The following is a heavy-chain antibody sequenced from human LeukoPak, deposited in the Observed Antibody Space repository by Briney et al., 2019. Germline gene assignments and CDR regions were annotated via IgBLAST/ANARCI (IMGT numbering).Heavy chain of an antibody. Sequence: PSETLSLTCAVSGGSISSGGYSWSWIRQPPGKGLEWIGYIYQSGSTYYNPSLKSRVTISVDRSKNQFSLKLSSVTAADTAVYYCARGEGGAADYWGQGTLVTVSS. V-gene: IGHV4-30-2*01. CDR1: GGSISSGGYS. CDR3: ARGEGGAADY. CDR2: IYQSGST. D-gene: IGHD1-26*01. J-gene: IGHJ4*02.